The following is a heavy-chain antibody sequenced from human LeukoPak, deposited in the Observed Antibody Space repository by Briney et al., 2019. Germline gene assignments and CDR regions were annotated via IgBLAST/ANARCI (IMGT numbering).Heavy chain of an antibody. D-gene: IGHD6-19*01. CDR3: ARHDSSGWYYFDY. J-gene: IGHJ4*02. Sequence: SETLSLTCAVYGGSFSGYYWSWIRQPPGKGLEWIGYIYYSGSTNYNPSLKSRVTISVDTSKNQFSLKLSSVTAADTAVYYCARHDSSGWYYFDYWGQGTLVTVSS. V-gene: IGHV4-59*08. CDR1: GGSFSGYY. CDR2: IYYSGST.